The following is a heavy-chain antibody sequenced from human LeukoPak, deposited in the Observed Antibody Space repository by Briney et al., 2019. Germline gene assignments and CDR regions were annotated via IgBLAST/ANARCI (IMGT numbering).Heavy chain of an antibody. D-gene: IGHD2-2*01. CDR1: GGSVSSASSY. CDR3: AREYCSSPTCYFDY. CDR2: FSYSGNT. V-gene: IGHV4-61*01. Sequence: XLXLTXTVSGGSVSSASSYWSWIRQPPGKGLEWIAYFSYSGNTNYNPSLKSRVTMSVDTSKNQFSLKLSSVTAADTAVYYCAREYCSSPTCYFDYWGQGTLVTVSS. J-gene: IGHJ4*02.